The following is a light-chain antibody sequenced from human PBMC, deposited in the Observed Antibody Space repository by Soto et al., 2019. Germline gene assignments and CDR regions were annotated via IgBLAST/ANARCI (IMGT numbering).Light chain of an antibody. CDR1: QRITTY. V-gene: IGKV3-11*01. CDR3: QQRSGWPLT. J-gene: IGKJ4*01. Sequence: ETVMTQSPATLSLSPGERATLSCRASQRITTYLAWYQQKPGQAPRLLIYDASNRATGIPARFSGSGSGTDFTLTISSLEPEDFAFYYCQQRSGWPLTFGGGTKVDIK. CDR2: DAS.